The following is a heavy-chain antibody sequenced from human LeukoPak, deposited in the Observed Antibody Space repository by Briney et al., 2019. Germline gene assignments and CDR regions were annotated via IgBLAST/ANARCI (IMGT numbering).Heavy chain of an antibody. V-gene: IGHV1-2*02. D-gene: IGHD5-24*01. Sequence: ASVKVSCKASGYTFTGYYMHWVRQAPGQGLEWMGWINPNSGGTNYAQKFQGRVTMTRDTSISTAYMELSRLRSDDTVVYYCARDKGRVIHYYFDYWGQGTLVTVSS. J-gene: IGHJ4*02. CDR3: ARDKGRVIHYYFDY. CDR1: GYTFTGYY. CDR2: INPNSGGT.